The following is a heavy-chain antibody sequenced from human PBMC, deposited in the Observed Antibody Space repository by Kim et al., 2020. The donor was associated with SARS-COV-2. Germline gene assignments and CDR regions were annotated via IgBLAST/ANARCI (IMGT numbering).Heavy chain of an antibody. J-gene: IGHJ4*02. CDR3: ARVLPYYFDY. CDR2: ST. V-gene: IGHV3-53*01. Sequence: STSYADAVQGRSTNSRDNAKNTLYIQMNSLRAEDTAVYYCARVLPYYFDYWGQGTLVTVSS.